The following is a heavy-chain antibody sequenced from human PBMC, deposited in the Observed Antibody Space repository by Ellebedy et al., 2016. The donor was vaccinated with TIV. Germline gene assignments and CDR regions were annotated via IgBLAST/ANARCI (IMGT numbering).Heavy chain of an antibody. Sequence: MPSETLSLTCTISDGSISSYYWSWIRQSPGKGLEWIGSVRYSWSTNNPSFQGRVTTSLDMPNKQFSLMLSSVTAADTAVYYCERALGTTILFYFDYWGQGSLVTVSS. CDR1: DGSISSYY. D-gene: IGHD1-26*01. J-gene: IGHJ4*02. CDR3: ERALGTTILFYFDY. CDR2: VRYSWST. V-gene: IGHV4-59*01.